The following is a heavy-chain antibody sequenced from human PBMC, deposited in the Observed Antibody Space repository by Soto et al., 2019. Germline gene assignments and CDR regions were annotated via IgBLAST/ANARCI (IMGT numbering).Heavy chain of an antibody. J-gene: IGHJ4*02. CDR2: IYHSGST. CDR1: GGSISSCGYS. D-gene: IGHD6-19*01. Sequence: SETLSLTCAVSGGSISSCGYSWSWIRQPPGKGLEWIGYIYHSGSTYYNPSLKSRVTISVDRSKNQFSLKLSSVTTADTAMYYCARSSSGWYTYFEYWGQGALVTVSS. CDR3: ARSSSGWYTYFEY. V-gene: IGHV4-30-2*02.